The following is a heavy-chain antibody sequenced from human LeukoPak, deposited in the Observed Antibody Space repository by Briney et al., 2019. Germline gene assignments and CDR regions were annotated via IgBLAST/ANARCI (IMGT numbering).Heavy chain of an antibody. V-gene: IGHV6-1*01. CDR3: ARRLTQYDCFDP. J-gene: IGHJ5*02. D-gene: IGHD2-2*01. CDR1: GDSVSSNSVT. CDR2: TYYRSTWYN. Sequence: SQTLSLTCALSGDSVSSNSVTWNWIGQSPSRGLEWLGRTYYRSTWYNDYAVSVRGRITVNPDTSKNQFPLHLNSVTPEDTAVYYCARRLTQYDCFDPWGQGILVTVSS.